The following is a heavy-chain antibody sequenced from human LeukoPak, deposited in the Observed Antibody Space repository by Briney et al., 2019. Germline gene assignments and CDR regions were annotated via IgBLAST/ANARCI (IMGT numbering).Heavy chain of an antibody. D-gene: IGHD3-16*01. V-gene: IGHV3-30*02. CDR1: GFIFSNYG. CDR3: VKEGPDSVGDRRGFDY. Sequence: GGSLGLSCAASGFIFSNYGMHWVRQAPGKGLEWVAFVRYDGSVKSYADSVRARFTISGDNSKNTLYVQMNSLRAEDMAVYYCVKEGPDSVGDRRGFDYWGQGTLVTVSS. J-gene: IGHJ4*02. CDR2: VRYDGSVK.